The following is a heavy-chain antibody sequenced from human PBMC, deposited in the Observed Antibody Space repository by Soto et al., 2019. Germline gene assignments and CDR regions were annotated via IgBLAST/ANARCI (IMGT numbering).Heavy chain of an antibody. D-gene: IGHD1-26*01. CDR1: GYSFTGLD. CDR2: MQPSTGRT. V-gene: IGHV1-8*01. J-gene: IGHJ4*02. CDR3: ARGVSAGVDY. Sequence: ASVKVSCKASGYSFTGLDINWVRQTAGQGLEWMGWMQPSTGRTGYAQKFQGRVTMTRDTSINTAYMELTTLTSDDTAFYYCARGVSAGVDYWGQGTLVTVSS.